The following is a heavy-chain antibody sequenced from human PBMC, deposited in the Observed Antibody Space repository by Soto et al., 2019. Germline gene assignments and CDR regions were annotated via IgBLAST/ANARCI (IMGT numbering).Heavy chain of an antibody. J-gene: IGHJ4*02. V-gene: IGHV3-23*01. CDR1: GFTFSSYA. CDR2: ISGSGGST. Sequence: PGGSLRLSCAASGFTFSSYAMSWVRQAPGKGLEWVSAISGSGGSTYYADSVKGRFTISRDNSKNTLYLQMNSLRAEDTAVYYCAALGLHDYSNYFHNGDFDYWGQGTLVTVSS. CDR3: AALGLHDYSNYFHNGDFDY. D-gene: IGHD4-4*01.